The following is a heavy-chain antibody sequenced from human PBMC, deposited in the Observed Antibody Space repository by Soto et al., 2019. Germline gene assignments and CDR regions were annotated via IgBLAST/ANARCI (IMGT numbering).Heavy chain of an antibody. CDR1: GGSISSYY. CDR2: IYYSGST. D-gene: IGHD3-16*02. Sequence: SETLSLTCTVSGGSISSYYWSWIRQPPGKGLEWIGYIYYSGSTNYNPSLKSRVTISVDTSKNQFSLKLSSVTAADTAVYYCARRGLHLGELSLLVSAFDIWGQGTMVTVSS. J-gene: IGHJ3*02. V-gene: IGHV4-59*08. CDR3: ARRGLHLGELSLLVSAFDI.